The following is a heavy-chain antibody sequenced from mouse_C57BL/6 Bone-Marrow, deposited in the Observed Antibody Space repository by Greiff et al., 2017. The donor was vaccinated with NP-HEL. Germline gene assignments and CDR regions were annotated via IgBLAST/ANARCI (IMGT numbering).Heavy chain of an antibody. D-gene: IGHD3-3*01. Sequence: QVQLQQPGAELVKPGASVKLSCKASGSTFTSYWMQWVKQRPGQGLEWIGEIDPSDSYTNYNQKFKGKATLTVDTSSSTAYMQLSSLTSEDSAVYYCARTGDVNYWGQGTTLTVSS. CDR1: GSTFTSYW. J-gene: IGHJ2*01. CDR2: IDPSDSYT. V-gene: IGHV1-50*01. CDR3: ARTGDVNY.